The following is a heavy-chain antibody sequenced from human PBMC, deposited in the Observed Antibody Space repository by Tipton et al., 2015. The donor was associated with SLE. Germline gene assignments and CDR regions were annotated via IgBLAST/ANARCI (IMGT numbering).Heavy chain of an antibody. CDR1: GGSIRSYY. CDR3: ARERLHLDGTENTFDI. D-gene: IGHD2/OR15-2a*01. Sequence: TLSLTCTVSGGSIRSYYWSWIRQAPGKGLEWIGYIYDSENTNYNPSLKSRVTISSDTPKNQFSLKLSSVTAADTAVYYCARERLHLDGTENTFDIWGQGTMVTVSS. J-gene: IGHJ3*02. V-gene: IGHV4-59*01. CDR2: IYDSENT.